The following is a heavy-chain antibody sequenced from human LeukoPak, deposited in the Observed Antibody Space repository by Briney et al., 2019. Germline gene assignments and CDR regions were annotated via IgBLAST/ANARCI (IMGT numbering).Heavy chain of an antibody. Sequence: ASVKVSCKASGYTFTGYYMHWVRQAPGQGLEWTGWINPNSGGTNYAQKFQGRVTMTRDTSISTAYMELSRLRSDDTAVYYCATGSFCSSTSCTDYFDYWGQGTLVTVSS. CDR3: ATGSFCSSTSCTDYFDY. CDR2: INPNSGGT. J-gene: IGHJ4*02. V-gene: IGHV1-2*02. CDR1: GYTFTGYY. D-gene: IGHD2-2*01.